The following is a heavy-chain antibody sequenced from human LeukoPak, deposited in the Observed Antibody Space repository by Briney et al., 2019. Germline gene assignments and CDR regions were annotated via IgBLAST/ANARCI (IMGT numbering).Heavy chain of an antibody. D-gene: IGHD6-19*01. CDR3: ASHYSSGWYGQPDY. CDR2: ISAYNGNT. Sequence: ASVKVSCKASGYTFTSYGISWLRQAPGQGLEWMGWISAYNGNTNYAQKLQGRVTMTTDTSTSTAYMELRSLRSDDTAVYYCASHYSSGWYGQPDYWGQGTLVTVSS. J-gene: IGHJ4*02. V-gene: IGHV1-18*01. CDR1: GYTFTSYG.